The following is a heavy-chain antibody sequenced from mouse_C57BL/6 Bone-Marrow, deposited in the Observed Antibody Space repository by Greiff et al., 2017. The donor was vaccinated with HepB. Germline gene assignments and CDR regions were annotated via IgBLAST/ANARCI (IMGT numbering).Heavy chain of an antibody. J-gene: IGHJ4*01. CDR3: ARLPLLLWPYAMDY. V-gene: IGHV5-15*04. Sequence: EVMLVESGGGLVQPGGSLKLSCAASGFTFSDYGMAWVRQAPRKGPEWVAFISNLAYSIYYADTVTGRFTLSRENAKNTLYLEMSSLRSEDTAMYYCARLPLLLWPYAMDYWGQGTSVTVSS. D-gene: IGHD1-1*02. CDR1: GFTFSDYG. CDR2: ISNLAYSI.